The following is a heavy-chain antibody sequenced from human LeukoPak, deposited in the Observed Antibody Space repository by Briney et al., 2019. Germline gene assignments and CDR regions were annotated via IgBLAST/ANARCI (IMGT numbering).Heavy chain of an antibody. D-gene: IGHD4-17*01. CDR1: GFTFSSYA. Sequence: GGSLRLSCAASGFTFSSYAMSWVRQAPGKGLEWVSAISGSGGSTYYADSVKGRFTISRDNSKNTLYLQMNSLRAEDTAVYYCAKEGDYLDYYYYYYMDVWGKGTTVTISS. V-gene: IGHV3-23*01. CDR2: ISGSGGST. J-gene: IGHJ6*03. CDR3: AKEGDYLDYYYYYYMDV.